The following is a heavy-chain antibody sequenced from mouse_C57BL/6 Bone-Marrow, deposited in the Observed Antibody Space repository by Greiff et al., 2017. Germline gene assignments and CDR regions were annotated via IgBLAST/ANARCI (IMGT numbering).Heavy chain of an antibody. CDR2: ISDGGSYT. D-gene: IGHD4-1*01. J-gene: IGHJ3*01. CDR1: GFTFSSYA. V-gene: IGHV5-4*03. CDR3: ASYWAWFAY. Sequence: EVKLVESGGGLVKPGGSLKLSCAASGFTFSSYAMSWVRQTPEKRLEWVATISDGGSYTYYPDNVKGRCTISRDNAKNNLYLQMSHLKSEDTAMYYCASYWAWFAYWGQGTLVTVSA.